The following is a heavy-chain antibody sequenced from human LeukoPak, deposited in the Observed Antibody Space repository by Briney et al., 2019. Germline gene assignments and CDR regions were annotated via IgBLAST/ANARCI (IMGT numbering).Heavy chain of an antibody. J-gene: IGHJ3*02. CDR2: ISGSGSST. V-gene: IGHV3-23*01. D-gene: IGHD4-17*01. CDR1: GFTFRSNT. CDR3: AKLTTVTTDHDAFDI. Sequence: PGGSLRLSCAASGFTFRSNTMSWVRQAPGRGLEWVSVISGSGSSTYYADSVKGRFTISRDNSMNTLYLQMNSLRAEDTAVYYCAKLTTVTTDHDAFDIWGQGTMVTVSS.